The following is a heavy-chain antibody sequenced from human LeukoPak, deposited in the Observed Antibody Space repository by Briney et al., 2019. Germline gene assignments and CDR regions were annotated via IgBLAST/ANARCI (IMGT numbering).Heavy chain of an antibody. CDR3: ARRGEGDFKFPDY. CDR1: GFTFSNYG. V-gene: IGHV3-64*01. CDR2: ITSNGDGT. Sequence: GGSLRLSCAASGFTFSNYGMHWVRQAPGRGLEYVSAITSNGDGTYYANSVKGRFTISRDNSKNTVYLQMGSLRVEDMGVYYCARRGEGDFKFPDYRGQGTLVTVSS. D-gene: IGHD2-21*02. J-gene: IGHJ4*02.